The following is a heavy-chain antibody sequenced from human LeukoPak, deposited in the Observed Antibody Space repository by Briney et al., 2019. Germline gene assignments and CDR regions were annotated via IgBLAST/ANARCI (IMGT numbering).Heavy chain of an antibody. CDR1: GYTFTGYY. CDR2: INPNSGGT. V-gene: IGHV1-2*02. J-gene: IGHJ4*02. D-gene: IGHD1-26*01. CDR3: ARVLGGSSDY. Sequence: AAVNVSCKASGYTFTGYYKHWVRQAPGQGLEWMGWINPNSGGTNYAQKFQGRVTMTRDTSISTAYMELSRLRSDDTAVYYCARVLGGSSDYWGQGTLVTVSS.